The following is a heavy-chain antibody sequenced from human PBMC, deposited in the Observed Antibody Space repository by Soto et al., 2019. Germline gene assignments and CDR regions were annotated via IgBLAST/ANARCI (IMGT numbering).Heavy chain of an antibody. CDR3: VSDDYYYGMDV. J-gene: IGHJ6*02. CDR1: GGSINSGDNY. CDR2: IYYSGIT. Sequence: SETLSLTCSVSGGSINSGDNYWSWVRQPPGKGLEWFGYIYYSGITHYNPSLKIRLTISVDTSKNQFSLELSFLTAADTAVYYCVSDDYYYGMDVWGQGTTVTVSS. V-gene: IGHV4-30-4*01.